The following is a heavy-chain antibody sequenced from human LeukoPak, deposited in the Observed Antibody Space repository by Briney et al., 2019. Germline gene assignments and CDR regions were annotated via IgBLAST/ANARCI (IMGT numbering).Heavy chain of an antibody. CDR2: IGGSDGRT. V-gene: IGHV3-23*01. CDR3: ARSQYNWNYVGY. D-gene: IGHD1-20*01. J-gene: IGHJ4*02. Sequence: GGSLRLSCAASGFTFSSYAMSWVRQAPGKGLEWVSAIGGSDGRTYYADSVKGRFTISRDNAKNSLYLQMDSLRDEDTAVYYCARSQYNWNYVGYWGQGTLVTVSS. CDR1: GFTFSSYA.